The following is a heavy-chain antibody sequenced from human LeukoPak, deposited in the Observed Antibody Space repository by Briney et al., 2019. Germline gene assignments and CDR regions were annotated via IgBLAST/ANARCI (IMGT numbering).Heavy chain of an antibody. CDR1: GYTFTSYG. J-gene: IGHJ6*02. CDR2: ISAYNGNT. D-gene: IGHD1-26*01. V-gene: IGHV1-18*01. Sequence: ASVKVSCKASGYTFTSYGVSWGRQAPGQGLEGMGWISAYNGNTHYAQKLQGRVTMTTGTSTRTAYMALRSLGVHGPDEDYCSTKHPIGSHSDYYNGIDVWGQGTTVTVSS. CDR3: STKHPIGSHSDYYNGIDV.